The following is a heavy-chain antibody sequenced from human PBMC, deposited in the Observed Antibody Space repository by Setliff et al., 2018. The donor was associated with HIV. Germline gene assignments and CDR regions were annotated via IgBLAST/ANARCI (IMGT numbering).Heavy chain of an antibody. CDR2: IDHSGST. CDR1: GGSVSGYY. Sequence: PSETLSLTCAVYGGSVSGYYWSWIRQPPGKGLEWIGEIDHSGSTNYNPSLKSRVTISVDTSKNQFSVKLSSVTAADTAVYYCARVLNPSDAFDIWGQGTMVTVSS. CDR3: ARVLNPSDAFDI. V-gene: IGHV4-34*01. J-gene: IGHJ3*02.